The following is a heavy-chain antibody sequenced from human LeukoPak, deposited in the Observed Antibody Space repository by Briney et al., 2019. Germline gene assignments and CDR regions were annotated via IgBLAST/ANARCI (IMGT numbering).Heavy chain of an antibody. CDR1: GFTFSSYG. V-gene: IGHV3-30*02. Sequence: GGSLRLSCAASGFTFSSYGMHWVRQAPGKGLEWVAFIRYDGSNKYYADSVKGRFTISRDNSKNTLYLQMNSLRAGDTAVYYCAKDKVVATGRDLYYFDYWGQGTLVTVSS. CDR3: AKDKVVATGRDLYYFDY. J-gene: IGHJ4*02. D-gene: IGHD5-12*01. CDR2: IRYDGSNK.